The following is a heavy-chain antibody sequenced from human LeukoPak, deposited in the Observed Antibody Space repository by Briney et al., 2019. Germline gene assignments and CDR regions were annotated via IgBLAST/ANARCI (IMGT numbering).Heavy chain of an antibody. D-gene: IGHD2/OR15-2a*01. CDR2: INWNSGSM. V-gene: IGHV3-9*01. CDR3: AKGIYSNNYFYFDS. CDR1: GFTFDDYA. Sequence: PGGSLRLSCAASGFTFDDYAMHWVRKAPGKGLEWVSGINWNSGSMGYADSVKGRFTISRDNAKNSLYLQMNSLGPEDTALYYCAKGIYSNNYFYFDSWGQGTLVTVSA. J-gene: IGHJ4*02.